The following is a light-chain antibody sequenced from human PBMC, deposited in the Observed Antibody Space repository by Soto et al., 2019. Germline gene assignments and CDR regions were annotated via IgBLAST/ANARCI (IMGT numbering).Light chain of an antibody. CDR2: EVS. Sequence: QSALTQPASVSGSPGQSITISCTGTSSDVGGYNYVSWHQQHPGKAPKLMIYEVSNRPSGVSNRFSGSKSGNTASLTISGLQAEDEADYYCSSYTSSSAGVVFGGGTMVTV. CDR3: SSYTSSSAGVV. V-gene: IGLV2-14*01. CDR1: SSDVGGYNY. J-gene: IGLJ2*01.